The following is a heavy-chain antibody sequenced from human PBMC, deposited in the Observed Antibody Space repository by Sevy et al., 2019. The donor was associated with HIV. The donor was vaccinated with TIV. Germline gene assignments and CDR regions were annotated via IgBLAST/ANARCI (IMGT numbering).Heavy chain of an antibody. D-gene: IGHD6-13*01. CDR2: ISYDEANK. J-gene: IGHJ5*02. V-gene: IGHV3-30-3*01. CDR1: GFDFSSYP. CDR3: ARQGSSWNFEP. Sequence: GGSLRLSCAASGFDFSSYPMHWVRQAPGKGLEWVSGISYDEANKYYGDSVKGRFTISRDNSKNTLYLQMNGLREEDTAVYFCARQGSSWNFEPWGQGTLVPVSS.